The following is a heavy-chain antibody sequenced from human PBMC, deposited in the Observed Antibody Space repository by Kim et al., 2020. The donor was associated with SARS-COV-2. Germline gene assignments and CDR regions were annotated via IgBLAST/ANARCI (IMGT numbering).Heavy chain of an antibody. V-gene: IGHV3-74*01. CDR2: INSDGSST. CDR3: ARRAYTSGGWGFYH. CDR1: GFTFSSYW. J-gene: IGHJ4*02. D-gene: IGHD6-19*01. Sequence: GGSLRLSCAASGFTFSSYWMHWVRQAPGKGLVWVSRINSDGSSTSYADSVKGRFTIIRDNAKKTMYLQMNSLRAEDKAVYYCARRAYTSGGWGFYHRGQG.